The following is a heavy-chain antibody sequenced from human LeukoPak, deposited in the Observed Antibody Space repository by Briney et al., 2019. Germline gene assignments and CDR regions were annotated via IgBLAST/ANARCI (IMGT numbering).Heavy chain of an antibody. CDR1: GFAFDEHG. D-gene: IGHD2-2*01. V-gene: IGHV3-20*04. Sequence: SGGSLRLSCTASGFAFDEHGMSWVRQVPGKGLEWVSGINWSGKSTAYTDPFRGRFTIPRDNAKNSLYLQMDSLRAEDTALYYCARAPITSPFYFDSWGQGTLVTVSS. J-gene: IGHJ4*02. CDR3: ARAPITSPFYFDS. CDR2: INWSGKST.